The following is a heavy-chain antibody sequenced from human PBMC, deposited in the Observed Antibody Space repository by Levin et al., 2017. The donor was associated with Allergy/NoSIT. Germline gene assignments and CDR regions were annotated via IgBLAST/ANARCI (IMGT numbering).Heavy chain of an antibody. CDR3: TTAPAYCGGDCVGAVD. Sequence: GGSLRLSCAASGFTFSNAWMSWVRQAPGKGLEWVGRIKSKTDGGTTDYAAPVKGRFTISRDDSKNTLYLQMNSLKTEDTAVYYCTTAPAYCGGDCVGAVDWGQGTLVTVSS. V-gene: IGHV3-15*01. CDR2: IKSKTDGGTT. D-gene: IGHD2-21*02. CDR1: GFTFSNAW. J-gene: IGHJ4*02.